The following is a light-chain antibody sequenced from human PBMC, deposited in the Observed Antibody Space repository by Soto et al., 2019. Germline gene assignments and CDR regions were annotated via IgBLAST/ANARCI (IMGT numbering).Light chain of an antibody. CDR1: SGYSNYK. CDR2: VGTGGIVG. V-gene: IGLV9-49*01. J-gene: IGLJ1*01. Sequence: QSALTQPPSASASLGASVTLTCTLSSGYSNYKVDWYQQRPGKGPRFVMRVGTGGIVGSKGDGIPDRFSVLGSGLNRYLTIKNIQEEDESDYHCGADHGSGSNFVYVFGTGPRSPS. CDR3: GADHGSGSNFVYV.